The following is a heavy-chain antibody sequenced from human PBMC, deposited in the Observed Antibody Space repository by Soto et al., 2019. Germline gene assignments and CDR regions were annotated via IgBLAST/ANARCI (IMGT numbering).Heavy chain of an antibody. V-gene: IGHV5-51*01. CDR2: IYPGDSDT. D-gene: IGHD2-2*01. CDR3: ARHRRCSSTSCQPHYYYGMDV. CDR1: GYSFTSYW. J-gene: IGHJ6*02. Sequence: GESLKISCKGSGYSFTSYWIGWVRQMPGKGLEWMGIIYPGDSDTRYSPSFQGQVTISADKSISTAYLQWSSLKASDTAMYYCARHRRCSSTSCQPHYYYGMDVWGQGTTVTVSS.